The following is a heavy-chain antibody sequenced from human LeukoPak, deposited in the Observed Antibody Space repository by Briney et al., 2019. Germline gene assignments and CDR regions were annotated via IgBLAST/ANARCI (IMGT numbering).Heavy chain of an antibody. J-gene: IGHJ4*02. V-gene: IGHV3-11*05. CDR2: ISSSSYT. CDR3: ARGGIVVVPAAADY. CDR1: GFTFSDYY. D-gene: IGHD2-2*01. Sequence: GGSLRLSCAASGFTFSDYYMSWIRQAPGKGLEWVSYISSSSYTNYADSVKGRFTISRDNAKNSLYLQMNSLRAEDTAVYYCARGGIVVVPAAADYWGQGTLVTVSS.